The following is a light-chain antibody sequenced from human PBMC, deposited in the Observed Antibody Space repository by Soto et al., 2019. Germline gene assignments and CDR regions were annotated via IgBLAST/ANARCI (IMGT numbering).Light chain of an antibody. CDR3: QQYNNSPPFT. V-gene: IGKV3-15*01. CDR1: QSVRSN. J-gene: IGKJ5*01. CDR2: GAS. Sequence: EIVMTQSPATLSVSAGERATLSCRARQSVRSNLAWYQQKPGQAPRLLIYGASTRATGIPARFSGSGSGTEFTLTVSSLQSEDFAVYYCQQYNNSPPFTFGQGTRLEIK.